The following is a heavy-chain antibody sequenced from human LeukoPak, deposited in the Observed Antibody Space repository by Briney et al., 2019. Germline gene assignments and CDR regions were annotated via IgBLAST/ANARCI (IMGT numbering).Heavy chain of an antibody. D-gene: IGHD5-24*01. Sequence: PSETLSLTCTVSGDSISSSSSYWGWIRQPPGKGLEWIGSIYYSGSTYYNTSLKSRVTISVDTSKNQFSLKLSSVTAADTAVYYCAREYDRDGPSSDAFDIWGQGTMVTVSS. CDR3: AREYDRDGPSSDAFDI. CDR1: GDSISSSSSY. J-gene: IGHJ3*02. CDR2: IYYSGST. V-gene: IGHV4-39*07.